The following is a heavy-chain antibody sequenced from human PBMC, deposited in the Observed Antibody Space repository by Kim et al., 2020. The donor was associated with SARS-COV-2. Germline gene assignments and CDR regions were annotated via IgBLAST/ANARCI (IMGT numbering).Heavy chain of an antibody. CDR1: GGSFSGFH. CDR3: ARVGYTYGPYYGLDV. CDR2: ITDSGST. J-gene: IGHJ6*02. V-gene: IGHV4-34*01. Sequence: SETLSLTCALSGGSFSGFHWTWIRQTPGKGLEWIGGITDSGSTKYNPSLKSRVTISVDMSKMQFSLTLRSVTAADAGMFYCARVGYTYGPYYGLDVWGQG. D-gene: IGHD5-18*01.